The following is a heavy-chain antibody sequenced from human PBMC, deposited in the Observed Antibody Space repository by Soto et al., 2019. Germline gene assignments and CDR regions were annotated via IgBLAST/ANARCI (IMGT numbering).Heavy chain of an antibody. CDR2: IYYSGST. CDR1: GGSISSSSYY. D-gene: IGHD2-2*01. Sequence: SETLSLTCTVSGGSISSSSYYWGWIRQPPGKRLEWIGSIYYSGSTYYNPSLKSRVTIPVDTSKNQFSLKLSSVTAADTAVYYCARQAGYCSSTSCYQVCFDPLGQGILVTV. J-gene: IGHJ5*02. CDR3: ARQAGYCSSTSCYQVCFDP. V-gene: IGHV4-39*01.